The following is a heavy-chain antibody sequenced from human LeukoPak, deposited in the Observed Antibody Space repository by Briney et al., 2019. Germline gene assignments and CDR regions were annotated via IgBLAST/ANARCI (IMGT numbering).Heavy chain of an antibody. V-gene: IGHV4-34*01. Sequence: PSETLSLTCGGSSGPLSGYYWRWIRQPPGGGLEWLGEITHSGSPNYNPSLKSRVTISGDTSKKQFSLNLTSVTAADTGVYYCARGVDLWGRGTPVTVSS. CDR2: ITHSGSP. J-gene: IGHJ2*01. CDR1: SGPLSGYY. CDR3: ARGVDL.